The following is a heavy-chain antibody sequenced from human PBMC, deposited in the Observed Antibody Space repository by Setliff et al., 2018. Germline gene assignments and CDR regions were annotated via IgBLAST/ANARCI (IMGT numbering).Heavy chain of an antibody. V-gene: IGHV3-9*01. CDR3: VRTLFLQYYGGRSGGYFDY. D-gene: IGHD4-17*01. Sequence: GGSLRLSCEVSGFTFDNHAMHWVRQAPGKGLEWVSGISWNSCSIGYADSVKGRFTISRDNAKNSLYLQMDSLRAEDTAVYYCVRTLFLQYYGGRSGGYFDYWGQGSLVTVSS. CDR1: GFTFDNHA. CDR2: ISWNSCSI. J-gene: IGHJ4*02.